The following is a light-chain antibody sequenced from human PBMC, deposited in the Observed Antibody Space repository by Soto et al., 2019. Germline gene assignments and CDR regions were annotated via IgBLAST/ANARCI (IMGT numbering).Light chain of an antibody. CDR1: GANIGAAYN. CDR3: KSYDRILTGED. CDR2: GNN. V-gene: IGLV1-40*01. Sequence: QSVLPQPPSVSGAPGPRVTISCTGSGANIGAAYNVDWYQQLPGTAPKLLIYGNNNRPSGVPARFSGSKSGTSASLAIAGIQAAAEGHYYFKSYDRILTGEDFGSGTKVTV. J-gene: IGLJ1*01.